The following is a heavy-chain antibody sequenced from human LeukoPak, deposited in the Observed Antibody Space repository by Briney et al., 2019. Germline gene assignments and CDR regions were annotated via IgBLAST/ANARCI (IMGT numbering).Heavy chain of an antibody. D-gene: IGHD3/OR15-3a*01. CDR2: IYSDAST. CDR1: GFTVSTNY. Sequence: PGGSLRLSCAASGFTVSTNYMSWVRQAPGKGLEWVSVIYSDASTYYADSVKGRFTISRDNSKNTLYLQMNSLRGEDTAVYYCAREGDQWGLAPDYYFGYWGQGTLVTVSS. J-gene: IGHJ4*02. CDR3: AREGDQWGLAPDYYFGY. V-gene: IGHV3-66*02.